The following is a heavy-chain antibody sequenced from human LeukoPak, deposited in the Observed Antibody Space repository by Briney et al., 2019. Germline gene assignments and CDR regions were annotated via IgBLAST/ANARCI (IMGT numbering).Heavy chain of an antibody. J-gene: IGHJ4*02. CDR1: DDSIYDYY. V-gene: IGHV4-59*01. CDR2: IYYSGST. Sequence: KASETLSLTCTISDDSIYDYYWSWLRQPPGQGLEWIGYIYYSGSTNYNPSLKSRVTISVDTSKNQFSLKLSSVTAADTAVYYCARGTTTDYDILTGYYIPLPYFDYWGQGTLVTVSS. D-gene: IGHD3-9*01. CDR3: ARGTTTDYDILTGYYIPLPYFDY.